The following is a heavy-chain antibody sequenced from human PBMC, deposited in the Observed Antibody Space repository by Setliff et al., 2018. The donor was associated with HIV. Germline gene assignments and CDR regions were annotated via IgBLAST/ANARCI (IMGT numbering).Heavy chain of an antibody. D-gene: IGHD3-10*01. J-gene: IGHJ3*02. CDR1: GFTFSSYS. CDR3: ARTYGSANSYAFDI. Sequence: GGSLRLSCAASGFTFSSYSMNWVRQAPGKGLEWVSYISRGGNTIYYADSVKGRFTVSRDNAKDSLHLQMNSLRAEDTAVYYCARTYGSANSYAFDIWGQGTMVTVSS. V-gene: IGHV3-48*04. CDR2: ISRGGNTI.